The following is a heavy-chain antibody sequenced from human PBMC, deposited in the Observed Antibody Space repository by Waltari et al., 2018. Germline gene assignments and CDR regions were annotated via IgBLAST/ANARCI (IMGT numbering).Heavy chain of an antibody. V-gene: IGHV3-23*01. CDR2: ISGSGGST. Sequence: EVQLLESGGGLVQPGGSLRLSCAASGFTFSSYAMSWVRQAPGKGLGWVSAISGSGGSTYYADSVKGRFTISRDNSKNTLYLQMNSLRAEDMAVYYCAKDALYCSSTSCYDGGFFDYWGQGTLVTVSS. CDR3: AKDALYCSSTSCYDGGFFDY. CDR1: GFTFSSYA. D-gene: IGHD2-2*01. J-gene: IGHJ4*02.